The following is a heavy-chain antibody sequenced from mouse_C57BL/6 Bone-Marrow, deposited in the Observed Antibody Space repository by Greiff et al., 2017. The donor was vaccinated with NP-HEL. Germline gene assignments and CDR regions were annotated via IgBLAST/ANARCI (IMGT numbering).Heavy chain of an antibody. CDR2: IYPGSGST. J-gene: IGHJ2*01. D-gene: IGHD2-4*01. CDR1: GYTFTSYW. V-gene: IGHV1-55*01. CDR3: ARKMDYDSTDY. Sequence: QVQLQQSGAELVKPGASVKMSCKASGYTFTSYWITWVKQRPGQGLEWIGDIYPGSGSTNYNEKFKSKATLTVDTSSSTAYMQLSSLTSEDSAVYYCARKMDYDSTDYWGQGTTLTVSS.